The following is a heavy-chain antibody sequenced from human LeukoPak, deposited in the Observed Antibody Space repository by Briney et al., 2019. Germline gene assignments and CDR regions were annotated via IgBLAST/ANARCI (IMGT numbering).Heavy chain of an antibody. CDR3: ARLAVAGTMQKYNWFDP. CDR2: IIPIFGTT. CDR1: GGTFSSYA. D-gene: IGHD6-19*01. J-gene: IGHJ5*02. V-gene: IGHV1-69*13. Sequence: SVKVSCKASGGTFSSYAISWVRQAPGQGLEWMGGIIPIFGTTNYAQKFQGRVTITADESTSTAYMDLSSLRSEDTAVYYCARLAVAGTMQKYNWFDPSGQGTLVTVSS.